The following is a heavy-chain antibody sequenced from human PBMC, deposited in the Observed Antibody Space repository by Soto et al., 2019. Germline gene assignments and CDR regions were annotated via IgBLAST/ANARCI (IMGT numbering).Heavy chain of an antibody. J-gene: IGHJ3*02. CDR3: ARAGLLWFGGGQDAFDI. V-gene: IGHV4-59*01. CDR1: GGSISSYY. D-gene: IGHD3-10*01. CDR2: IYYSGST. Sequence: PSETLSLTCTVSGGSISSYYWSWIRQPPGKGLEWIGYIYYSGSTNYNPSLKSRVTISVDTSKNQFSLKLSSVTAADTAVYYCARAGLLWFGGGQDAFDIWGQGTMVTVSS.